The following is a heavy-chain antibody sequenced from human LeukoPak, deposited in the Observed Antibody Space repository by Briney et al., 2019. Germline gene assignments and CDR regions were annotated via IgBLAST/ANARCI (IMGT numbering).Heavy chain of an antibody. J-gene: IGHJ4*02. Sequence: PGGSLRLSCVASGFTFSSYGMHWVRQAPGKGLEWVAVISYDGSNKYYVDSVKGRFTISRDNSKNTLYVQMNSLGVEDTAVYYCVRDGPGIEAAGTDYWGQGTLVTVSS. D-gene: IGHD6-13*01. CDR3: VRDGPGIEAAGTDY. V-gene: IGHV3-30*03. CDR2: ISYDGSNK. CDR1: GFTFSSYG.